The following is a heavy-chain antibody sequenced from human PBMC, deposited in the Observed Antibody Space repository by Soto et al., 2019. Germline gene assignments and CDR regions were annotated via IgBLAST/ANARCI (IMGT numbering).Heavy chain of an antibody. V-gene: IGHV1-69*06. CDR1: GGTFSSYA. J-gene: IGHJ6*02. CDR2: IIPIFGTA. D-gene: IGHD3-22*01. CDR3: ARVRKDMVIACYYGMDV. Sequence: SVKVSCKASGGTFSSYAISWVRQAPGQGLEWMGGIIPIFGTANYAQKFQGRVTITADKSTSTAYMELSSLRSEDTAVYYCARVRKDMVIACYYGMDVWGQGTTVTVSS.